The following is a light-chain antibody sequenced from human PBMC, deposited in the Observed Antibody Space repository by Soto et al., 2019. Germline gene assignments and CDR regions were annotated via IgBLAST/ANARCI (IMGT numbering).Light chain of an antibody. CDR1: QSVSSN. V-gene: IGKV3-15*01. Sequence: EIVMTQSPATLSVSPGERATLSCRASQSVSSNLAWYQQKPGQAPRLLIYGASTRATGIPDRLSGSGSGTEFTLTISSLQSEDFAVYYCHKYNNWPVTFGQGTKVEIK. CDR3: HKYNNWPVT. CDR2: GAS. J-gene: IGKJ1*01.